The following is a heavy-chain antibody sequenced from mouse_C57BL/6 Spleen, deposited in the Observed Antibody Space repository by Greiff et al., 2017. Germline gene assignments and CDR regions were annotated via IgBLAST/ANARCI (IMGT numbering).Heavy chain of an antibody. Sequence: EVQRVESGGGLVQPGGSLSLSCAASGFTFTAYYMSWVRQPPGKALEWLGFIRNKANGYTTAYSASVKGRFTISRDNSQSILYLQLNDLRAEDSATYDCARWGPYYGSRDLDYWGQGTTLTVSS. V-gene: IGHV7-3*01. CDR2: IRNKANGYTT. J-gene: IGHJ2*01. D-gene: IGHD1-1*01. CDR3: ARWGPYYGSRDLDY. CDR1: GFTFTAYY.